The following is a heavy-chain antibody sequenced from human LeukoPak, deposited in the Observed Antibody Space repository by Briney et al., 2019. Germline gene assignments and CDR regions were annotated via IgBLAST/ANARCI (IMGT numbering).Heavy chain of an antibody. J-gene: IGHJ4*02. CDR3: ARVGAIVARLPHFDY. V-gene: IGHV3-23*01. CDR1: GFTFSSYA. Sequence: QPGGSLRLSCAASGFTFSSYAMSWVRQAPGKGLERVSAISGSGGSTYYADSVKGRFTVSRDNAKNTLYLQMNSLRAEDTAVYYCARVGAIVARLPHFDYWGQGTLVTVSS. CDR2: ISGSGGST. D-gene: IGHD5-12*01.